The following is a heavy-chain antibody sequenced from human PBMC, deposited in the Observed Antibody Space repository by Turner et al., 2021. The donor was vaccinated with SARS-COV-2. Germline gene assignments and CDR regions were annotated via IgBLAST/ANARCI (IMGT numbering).Heavy chain of an antibody. D-gene: IGHD3-16*01. Sequence: QVQLQESGPGLVKPSETLSLTCTVSGGSIGSYYWSWIRQPPGKGLEWIGYIYYSGSTNYNPSLKSRVTISVDTSKNQFSLKLSSVTAADTAVYYCARDPGEGSFDYWGQGTLVTVSS. CDR2: IYYSGST. V-gene: IGHV4-59*01. CDR1: GGSIGSYY. CDR3: ARDPGEGSFDY. J-gene: IGHJ4*02.